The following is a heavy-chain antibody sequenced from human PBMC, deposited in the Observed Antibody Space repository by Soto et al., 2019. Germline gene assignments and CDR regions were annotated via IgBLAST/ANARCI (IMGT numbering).Heavy chain of an antibody. Sequence: SETLSLTCSVSCGSISGSYWSWIRQSPGKGLEWLGYVYYTGSTNYSPSLRSRVSISVDTSKNEFSLRLSSVTAADTAVYFCARSVAVPGAHIDYWGQGTQVTV. D-gene: IGHD6-19*01. V-gene: IGHV4-59*01. CDR1: CGSISGSY. CDR2: VYYTGST. CDR3: ARSVAVPGAHIDY. J-gene: IGHJ4*02.